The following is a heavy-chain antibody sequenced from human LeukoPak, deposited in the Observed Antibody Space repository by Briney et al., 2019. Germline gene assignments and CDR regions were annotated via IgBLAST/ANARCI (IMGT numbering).Heavy chain of an antibody. CDR1: GYTFTGYY. CDR3: ARESGYYYDSSGYYYFDY. J-gene: IGHJ4*02. Sequence: ASVKVSCKASGYTFTGYYMHRVRQAPGQGLEWMGWISAYNGNTNYAQKLQGRVTMTTDTSTSTAYMELRSLRSDDTAVYYCARESGYYYDSSGYYYFDYWGQGTLVTVSS. D-gene: IGHD3-22*01. CDR2: ISAYNGNT. V-gene: IGHV1-18*04.